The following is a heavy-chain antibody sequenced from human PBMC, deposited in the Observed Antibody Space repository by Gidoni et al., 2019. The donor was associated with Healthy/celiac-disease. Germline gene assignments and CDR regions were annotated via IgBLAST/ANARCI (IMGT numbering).Heavy chain of an antibody. J-gene: IGHJ4*02. CDR3: ARAITYYDFWSGVRYYFDY. V-gene: IGHV3-7*03. CDR2: IKQDGSEK. Sequence: EVQLVESGGGLVQPGGSLRLSCAASGFTFSSYWMSWVRQAPGKGLEWVANIKQDGSEKYYVDSVKGRFTISRDNAKNSLYLQMNSLRAEDTAVYYCARAITYYDFWSGVRYYFDYWGQGTLVTVSS. CDR1: GFTFSSYW. D-gene: IGHD3-3*01.